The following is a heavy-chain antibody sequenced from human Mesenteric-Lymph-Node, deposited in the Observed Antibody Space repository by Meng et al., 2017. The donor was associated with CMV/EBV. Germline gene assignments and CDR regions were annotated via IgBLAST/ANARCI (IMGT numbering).Heavy chain of an antibody. V-gene: IGHV1-3*01. Sequence: KASSYICTAYAIRWVRRAPGQTLEWMGWINDGTGNTNYSQKFPGRVTITIDTSASTAYMELSSLRSEDTAIYYCARYHYAVAGPLDYWGQGTLVTVSS. CDR3: ARYHYAVAGPLDY. CDR2: INDGTGNT. D-gene: IGHD6-19*01. J-gene: IGHJ4*02. CDR1: SYICTAYA.